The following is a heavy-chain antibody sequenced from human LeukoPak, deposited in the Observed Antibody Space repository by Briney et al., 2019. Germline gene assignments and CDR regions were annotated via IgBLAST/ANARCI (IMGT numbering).Heavy chain of an antibody. CDR1: GGSFSGYY. CDR2: INHSGST. Sequence: SETLSLTCAVYGGSFSGYYWSWIRQPPGKGLEWIGEINHSGSTNYNPSLKSRVTISVDTSKNQFSLKLSSVTAADTAVYYCARVASIVVVPAAPYYFDCWGQGTLVTVSS. J-gene: IGHJ4*02. D-gene: IGHD2-2*01. V-gene: IGHV4-34*01. CDR3: ARVASIVVVPAAPYYFDC.